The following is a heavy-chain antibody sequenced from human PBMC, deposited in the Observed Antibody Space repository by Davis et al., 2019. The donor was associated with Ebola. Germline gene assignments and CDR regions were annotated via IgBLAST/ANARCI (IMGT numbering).Heavy chain of an antibody. Sequence: SVKVSCKASGGTFSSYAISWVRQAPGQGLEWMGGIIPIFGTANYAQKFQGRVTITADESTSTAYMELSSLRSEDTAVYYCARGGSIPDIVVVPAAMGSFYYYMDVWGKGTTVTVSS. CDR3: ARGGSIPDIVVVPAAMGSFYYYMDV. V-gene: IGHV1-69*13. D-gene: IGHD2-2*01. CDR1: GGTFSSYA. J-gene: IGHJ6*03. CDR2: IIPIFGTA.